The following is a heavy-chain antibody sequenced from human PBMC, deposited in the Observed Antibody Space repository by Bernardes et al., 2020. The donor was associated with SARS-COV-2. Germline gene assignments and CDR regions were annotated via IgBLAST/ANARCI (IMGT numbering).Heavy chain of an antibody. J-gene: IGHJ3*02. CDR3: TRDTSVSEYSAFDI. Sequence: SLLLSFAVSGFTFSAHHLDWFRQAPGKGLEWIARSRNKNGGHTTVYAASVKDRFIISRDDSTKSLYLQMRSLKTEDTAVYYCTRDTSVSEYSAFDIWGQGTMVTVSS. D-gene: IGHD2-15*01. CDR2: SRNKNGGHTT. CDR1: GFTFSAHH. V-gene: IGHV3-72*01.